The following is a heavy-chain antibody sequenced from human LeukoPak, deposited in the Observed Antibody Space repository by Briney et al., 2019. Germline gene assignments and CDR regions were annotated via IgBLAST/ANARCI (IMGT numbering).Heavy chain of an antibody. CDR1: GFTFSSYG. V-gene: IGHV3-7*03. Sequence: GGSLRLSCAASGFTFSSYGMSWVRQAPGKGLEWGANIKQDGSDKYYVDSVKGRFTISRDNAKNSLYLQMNSLRAEDTAVYYCARVAPRYCSSTSCYGPPGWFDPWGQGTLVTVSS. CDR2: IKQDGSDK. J-gene: IGHJ5*02. CDR3: ARVAPRYCSSTSCYGPPGWFDP. D-gene: IGHD2-2*01.